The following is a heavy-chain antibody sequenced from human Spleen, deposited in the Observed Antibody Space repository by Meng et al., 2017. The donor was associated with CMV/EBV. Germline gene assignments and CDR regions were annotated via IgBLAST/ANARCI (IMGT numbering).Heavy chain of an antibody. J-gene: IGHJ4*02. V-gene: IGHV1-18*01. CDR1: GYRFISFG. Sequence: ASVKVSCKGSGYRFISFGISWVRQAPGQGLEWMGWISAYNGNTNYAQKLQGRVTMTTDTSTSTAYMELRSLRSDDTAVYYCARDHDYGSGSYYKDDYWGQGTLVTVSS. CDR2: ISAYNGNT. CDR3: ARDHDYGSGSYYKDDY. D-gene: IGHD3-10*01.